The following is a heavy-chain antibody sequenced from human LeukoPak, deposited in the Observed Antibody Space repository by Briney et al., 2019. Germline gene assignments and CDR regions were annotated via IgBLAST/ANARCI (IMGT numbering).Heavy chain of an antibody. CDR2: IKQDGSEK. J-gene: IGHJ4*02. D-gene: IGHD3-3*01. Sequence: GGSLRLSCAASGFTFISYWMSWVRQAPGKGLEWVANIKQDGSEKYYVDSVKGRFTISRDNAKNSLYLQMNSLRAEDTAVYYCERAVDYDFWSGYYQATAGSYYFDYWGQGTLVTVSS. V-gene: IGHV3-7*01. CDR3: ERAVDYDFWSGYYQATAGSYYFDY. CDR1: GFTFISYW.